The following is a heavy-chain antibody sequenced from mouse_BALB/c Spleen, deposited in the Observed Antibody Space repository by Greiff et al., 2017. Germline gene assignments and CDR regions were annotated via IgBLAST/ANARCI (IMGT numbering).Heavy chain of an antibody. J-gene: IGHJ4*01. Sequence: EVKLQESGPSLVKPSQTLSLTCSVTGDSITSGYWNWIRKFPGNKLEYMGYISYSGSTYYNPSLKSRISITRDTSKNQYYLQLNSVTTEDTATYYCASNYYGSSLWMDYWGQGTSVTVAS. CDR3: ASNYYGSSLWMDY. CDR2: ISYSGST. CDR1: GDSITSGY. V-gene: IGHV3-8*02. D-gene: IGHD1-1*01.